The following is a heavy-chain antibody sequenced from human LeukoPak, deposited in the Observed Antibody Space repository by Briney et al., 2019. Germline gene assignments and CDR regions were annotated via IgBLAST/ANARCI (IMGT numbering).Heavy chain of an antibody. CDR3: ARTVFGAYNWFDP. CDR2: ISGDGSSI. V-gene: IGHV3-74*01. Sequence: GGSLRLSCAASGFTFSNYYMHWVRQVPGKGPVWVSRISGDGSSILYADSVKGRFTISRDNAKSSLYLQMNSLRVDDTAVYYCARTVFGAYNWFDPWGQGALVTVSS. D-gene: IGHD3-3*01. CDR1: GFTFSNYY. J-gene: IGHJ5*02.